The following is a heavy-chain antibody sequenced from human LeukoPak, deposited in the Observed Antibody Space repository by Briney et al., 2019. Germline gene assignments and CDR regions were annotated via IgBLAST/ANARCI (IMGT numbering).Heavy chain of an antibody. D-gene: IGHD6-19*01. J-gene: IGHJ6*03. CDR3: ARIHGYSSGWYTRNYYYYYYMDV. Sequence: SETLSLTCGVYGGSFSGYYWSWIRQPPGKGLEWIGEIHHSGSTNYNPSLKSRVIISVDTSKNQFSLKLNSVTAADTAVYYCARIHGYSSGWYTRNYYYYYYMDVWGKGTTVTISS. CDR1: GGSFSGYY. V-gene: IGHV4-34*01. CDR2: IHHSGST.